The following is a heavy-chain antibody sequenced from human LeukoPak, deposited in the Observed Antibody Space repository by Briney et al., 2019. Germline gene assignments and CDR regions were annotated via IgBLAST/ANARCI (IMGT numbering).Heavy chain of an antibody. Sequence: SETLSLSCTVSGGSISSYYWSWIRQPAGKGLEWIGRIYTSGSTNYNPSLKSRVTMSVDTSKNQFSLKLSSVTAADTAVYYCARGRHDYGAFDYWGQGTLVTVSS. J-gene: IGHJ4*02. CDR2: IYTSGST. CDR3: ARGRHDYGAFDY. CDR1: GGSISSYY. V-gene: IGHV4-4*07. D-gene: IGHD4-17*01.